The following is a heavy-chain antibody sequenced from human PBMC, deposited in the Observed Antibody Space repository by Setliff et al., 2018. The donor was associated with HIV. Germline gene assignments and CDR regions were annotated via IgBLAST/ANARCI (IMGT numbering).Heavy chain of an antibody. CDR3: ARGDGSLAARPSRYSFYYMDV. V-gene: IGHV4-34*01. CDR1: GGSFSAYH. CDR2: INHSGST. Sequence: SETLSLTCAVYGGSFSAYHWSWIRQTPGKGLEWLGEINHSGSTAYNLALKSRVTISVDTSKNQFSLKVTSVTAADTAVYYCARGDGSLAARPSRYSFYYMDVWGKGTTVTVSS. J-gene: IGHJ6*03. D-gene: IGHD6-6*01.